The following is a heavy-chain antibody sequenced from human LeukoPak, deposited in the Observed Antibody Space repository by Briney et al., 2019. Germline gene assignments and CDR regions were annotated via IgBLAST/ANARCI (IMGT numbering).Heavy chain of an antibody. Sequence: SVKVSCKASGFTFTSSAVQWMRQARGQRLEWIGWIVVGSGNTNYAQKFQERVTITRDMSTSTAYMELSSLRSEDTAVYYCARGLAAAGTDGAFDIWGQGTMVTVSS. CDR2: IVVGSGNT. J-gene: IGHJ3*02. V-gene: IGHV1-58*01. CDR1: GFTFTSSA. D-gene: IGHD6-13*01. CDR3: ARGLAAAGTDGAFDI.